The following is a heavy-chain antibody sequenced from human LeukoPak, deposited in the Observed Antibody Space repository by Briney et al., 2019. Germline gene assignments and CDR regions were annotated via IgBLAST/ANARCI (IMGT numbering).Heavy chain of an antibody. D-gene: IGHD2/OR15-2a*01. CDR2: LYNDGRS. CDR1: GFTVSRNY. V-gene: IGHV3-53*04. Sequence: GGSLRLSCAASGFTVSRNYMFWVRQAPGKGLEWVSVLYNDGRSFYGDSVKGRFIISRHNSENTLYLQMSSLRPEDTAVYYCARVPLHPTISSFDYWGQGTLVTVSS. J-gene: IGHJ4*02. CDR3: ARVPLHPTISSFDY.